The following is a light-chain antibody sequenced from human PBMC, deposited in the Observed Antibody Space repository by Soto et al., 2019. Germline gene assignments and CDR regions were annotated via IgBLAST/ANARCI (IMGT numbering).Light chain of an antibody. V-gene: IGKV3-20*01. J-gene: IGKJ3*01. CDR3: QQYGSPIT. Sequence: EIVLTQSPGTLSLSPGERATLSCRASQSVSSSYLAWYQQKPGQAPRLLIYGASSRATGIPDRFSGSGSGTDFTLIISRLEPEDFAVYYWQQYGSPITFGPGTKVDIK. CDR1: QSVSSSY. CDR2: GAS.